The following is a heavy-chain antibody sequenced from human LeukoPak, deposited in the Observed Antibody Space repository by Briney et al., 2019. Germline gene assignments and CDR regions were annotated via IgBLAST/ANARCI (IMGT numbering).Heavy chain of an antibody. J-gene: IGHJ4*02. D-gene: IGHD3-10*01. CDR3: AREPLMARGVIGV. CDR2: IYTSGST. Sequence: SETLSLTCTVSGGSISSGSYYWSWIRQPAGKGLEWIGRIYTSGSTNYNPSLKSRVTISVDTSKNQFSLKLSSVTAADTAVYYCAREPLMARGVIGVWGQGTLVTVSS. CDR1: GGSISSGSYY. V-gene: IGHV4-61*02.